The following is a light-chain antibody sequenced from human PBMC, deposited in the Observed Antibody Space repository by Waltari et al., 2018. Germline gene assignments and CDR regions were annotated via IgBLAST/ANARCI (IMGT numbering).Light chain of an antibody. Sequence: EIVLTQSPGTLSLSPGESATLSCRASQSVTRHYLAWYQQKTGQAPRLLIYGTSSRATGIPDRFSGSGSGTDFVLTISRLEPEDFAVYYCQDYGRSPFTFGPGTKVDFK. CDR2: GTS. CDR3: QDYGRSPFT. CDR1: QSVTRHY. V-gene: IGKV3-20*01. J-gene: IGKJ3*01.